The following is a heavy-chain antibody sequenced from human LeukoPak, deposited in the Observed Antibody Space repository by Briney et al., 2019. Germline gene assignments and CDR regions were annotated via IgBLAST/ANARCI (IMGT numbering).Heavy chain of an antibody. CDR1: GLTFSNAW. CDR3: AKESSKVQNY. CDR2: ISGSGGST. J-gene: IGHJ4*02. Sequence: GGSLRLSCAASGLTFSNAWMNWVRQAPGKGLEWVSAISGSGGSTYYADSVKGRFTISRDNSKNTLYLQMNSLRAEDTAVYYCAKESSKVQNYWGQGTLVTVSS. D-gene: IGHD4-11*01. V-gene: IGHV3-23*01.